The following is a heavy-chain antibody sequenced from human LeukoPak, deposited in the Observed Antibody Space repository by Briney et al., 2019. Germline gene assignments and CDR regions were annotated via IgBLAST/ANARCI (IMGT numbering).Heavy chain of an antibody. J-gene: IGHJ4*02. CDR1: GFTFSSYG. Sequence: GGTLRLSCAASGFTFSSYGMSWVRQAQGKGLEWVSAISSGGGSTYYADSVKGRFTISRDNSKNTLYLQMNSLRAEDTAVYYCAKDGRINWFGELCHFDYWGQGTLVTVSS. CDR3: AKDGRINWFGELCHFDY. V-gene: IGHV3-23*01. D-gene: IGHD3-10*01. CDR2: ISSGGGST.